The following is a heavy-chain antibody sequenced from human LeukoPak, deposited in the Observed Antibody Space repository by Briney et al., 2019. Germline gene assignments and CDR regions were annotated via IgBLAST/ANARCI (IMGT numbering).Heavy chain of an antibody. CDR2: ISYDGSNK. Sequence: GSLRLSCAASGFTFSDYYMSWIRQAPGKGLEWVAVISYDGSNKYYADSVKGRFTISRDNSKNTLYLQMNSLRAEDTAVYYCATSRDLVGATTDAFDIWGQGTMVTVSS. D-gene: IGHD1-26*01. J-gene: IGHJ3*02. CDR1: GFTFSDYY. CDR3: ATSRDLVGATTDAFDI. V-gene: IGHV3-30*03.